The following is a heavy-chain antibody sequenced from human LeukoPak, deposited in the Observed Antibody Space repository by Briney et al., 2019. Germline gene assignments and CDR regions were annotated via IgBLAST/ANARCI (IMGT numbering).Heavy chain of an antibody. CDR2: IYHSGST. CDR1: GGSISSSNW. CDR3: AGENYYDSSGYYPY. V-gene: IGHV4-4*02. J-gene: IGHJ4*02. Sequence: SGTLSLTCAVSGGSISSSNWWSWVRQPPGKGVEWIGEIYHSGSTNYNPSLKSRVTISVDKSKNQFSLKLSSVTAADTAVYYCAGENYYDSSGYYPYWGQGTLVTVSS. D-gene: IGHD3-22*01.